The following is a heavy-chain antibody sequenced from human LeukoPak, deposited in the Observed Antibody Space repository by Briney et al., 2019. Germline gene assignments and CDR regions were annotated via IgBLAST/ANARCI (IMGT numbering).Heavy chain of an antibody. Sequence: GGSLRLSCAASGFTVSSNYMSWVRQAPGKGLEWVSVIYSGGSTYYADSVKGRFTISRHNSKNTLYLQMNSLRAEDTAVYYCATSPATRRAYYYYGMDVWGQGTTVTVSS. J-gene: IGHJ6*02. V-gene: IGHV3-53*04. CDR1: GFTVSSNY. CDR3: ATSPATRRAYYYYGMDV. CDR2: IYSGGST. D-gene: IGHD5-12*01.